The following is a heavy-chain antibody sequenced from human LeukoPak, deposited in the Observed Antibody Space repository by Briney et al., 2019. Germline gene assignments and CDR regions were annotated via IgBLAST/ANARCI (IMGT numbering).Heavy chain of an antibody. D-gene: IGHD3-10*01. Sequence: PGGSLRLSCAASRFTFSSYSMNWVRQAPGKGLEWVSSISSSGSYIYYADSVKGRFTISRDNAKNSLYLQMNSLRAEDTAVYYCARDGGYYGSGSYPWWYYYYYMDVWGKGTTVTISS. CDR2: ISSSGSYI. J-gene: IGHJ6*03. CDR1: RFTFSSYS. V-gene: IGHV3-21*04. CDR3: ARDGGYYGSGSYPWWYYYYYMDV.